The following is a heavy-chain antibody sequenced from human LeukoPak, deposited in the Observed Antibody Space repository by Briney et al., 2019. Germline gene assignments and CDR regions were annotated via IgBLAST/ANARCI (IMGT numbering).Heavy chain of an antibody. D-gene: IGHD1-26*01. J-gene: IGHJ3*02. CDR1: GGSISSGSYY. V-gene: IGHV4-61*02. Sequence: NSSETLSLTCTVSGGSISSGSYYWSWIRQPAGKGLKWIGRIYTSGSTNYNPSLKSRVTISVDTSKNQFSLKLSSVTAADTAVYYCADYIVGATQPTIDAFDIWGQGTMVTVSS. CDR3: ADYIVGATQPTIDAFDI. CDR2: IYTSGST.